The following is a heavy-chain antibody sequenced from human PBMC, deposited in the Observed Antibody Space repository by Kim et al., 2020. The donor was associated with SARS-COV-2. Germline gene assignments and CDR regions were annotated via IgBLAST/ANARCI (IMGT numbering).Heavy chain of an antibody. J-gene: IGHJ4*02. CDR3: AGMGYCSGGSCYLDY. Sequence: SETLSLTCIVSGGSISSYYWSWIRQPPGMGLEWIGYIFYSGSTNYNPSLTSRVTISVDTSKSQFSLRLTSVTAADTAVYYCAGMGYCSGGSCYLDYWGQGTLVTVSS. D-gene: IGHD2-15*01. CDR2: IFYSGST. CDR1: GGSISSYY. V-gene: IGHV4-59*13.